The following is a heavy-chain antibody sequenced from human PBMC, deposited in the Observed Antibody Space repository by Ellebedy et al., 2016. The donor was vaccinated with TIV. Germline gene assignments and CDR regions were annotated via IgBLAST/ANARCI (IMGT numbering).Heavy chain of an antibody. Sequence: GESLKISCVASGYPFTAYYMHWVRQAPGKGLEWVADILYDGSNKVYADSVQGRFTISRDRSKNTVYLQMNSLKTEDTAVYYCRWLRLVRGEFLDYWGQGTLVSVSS. D-gene: IGHD5-12*01. V-gene: IGHV3-33*01. CDR2: ILYDGSNK. CDR1: GYPFTAYY. J-gene: IGHJ4*02. CDR3: RWLRLVRGEFLDY.